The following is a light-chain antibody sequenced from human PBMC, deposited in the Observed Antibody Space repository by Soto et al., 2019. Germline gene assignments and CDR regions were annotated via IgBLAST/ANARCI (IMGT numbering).Light chain of an antibody. V-gene: IGKV1-12*01. CDR2: TTS. J-gene: IGKJ5*01. Sequence: DIQMTQSPSFMSASVGDRVTVTCRASQAINRWLAWYQQKPGKAPKLLIYTTSTLASGVPSRFSGSGSGTDFTLTISSLQPEDFAPYYCQQANTFPIPFGQGTRLEIK. CDR3: QQANTFPIP. CDR1: QAINRW.